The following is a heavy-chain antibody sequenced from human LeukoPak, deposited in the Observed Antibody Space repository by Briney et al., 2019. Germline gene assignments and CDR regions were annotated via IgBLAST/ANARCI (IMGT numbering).Heavy chain of an antibody. CDR3: ARDRGVSGFDY. J-gene: IGHJ4*02. D-gene: IGHD6-13*01. V-gene: IGHV4-61*02. CDR1: GGSISSGSYY. Sequence: PSQTLSLTCTVSGGSISSGSYYWSWIRQPAGKGLEWIGRIYTSGSTNYNPSLKSRVTIAVDTSKNQFSLRLSSVTAAGTAFYYCARDRGVSGFDYWGQGTLVTVSS. CDR2: IYTSGST.